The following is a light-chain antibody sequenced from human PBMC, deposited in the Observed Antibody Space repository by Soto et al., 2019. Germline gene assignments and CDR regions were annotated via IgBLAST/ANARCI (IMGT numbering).Light chain of an antibody. CDR2: EVS. CDR3: MQSTQLPPT. CDR1: QSVLHITGETF. J-gene: IGKJ5*01. Sequence: DVVMTQTPLSLSVAPGQPASTSCKSRQSVLHITGETFLFWSLQKPGQSPQLLIYEVSTRVSGVPDRFSGSGSGTDFTLEISRVQTDDVGIYYCMQSTQLPPTFGQGTRLEI. V-gene: IGKV2D-29*02.